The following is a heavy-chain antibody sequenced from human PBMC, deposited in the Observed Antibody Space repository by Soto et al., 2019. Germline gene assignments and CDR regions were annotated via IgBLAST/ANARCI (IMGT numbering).Heavy chain of an antibody. J-gene: IGHJ6*03. CDR1: GYTFTSYD. D-gene: IGHD3-3*01. V-gene: IGHV1-8*01. Sequence: ASVKVSCKASGYTFTSYDINWVRQATGQGLEWMGWMNPNSGNTGYAQKFQGRVTMTRNTSISTAYMELSSLRSEDTAVYYCARGPRLRFLEWTPDYYYYYYMDVWGKGTTVTVSS. CDR3: ARGPRLRFLEWTPDYYYYYYMDV. CDR2: MNPNSGNT.